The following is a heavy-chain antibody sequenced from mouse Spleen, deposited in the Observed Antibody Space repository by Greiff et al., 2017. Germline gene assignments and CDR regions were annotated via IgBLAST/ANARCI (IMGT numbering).Heavy chain of an antibody. V-gene: IGHV1-19*01. CDR2: INPYNGGT. D-gene: IGHD2-13*01. Sequence: EVQLQQSGPVLVKPGASVKMSCKASGSTFTDSYMNWVKQSHGKSLEWIGVINPYNGGTSYNQKFKGKATLTVDKSSSTAYMELNSLTSEDSAVYYCARPIYYGDYAAMDYWGQGTSVTVSS. CDR1: GSTFTDSY. J-gene: IGHJ4*01. CDR3: ARPIYYGDYAAMDY.